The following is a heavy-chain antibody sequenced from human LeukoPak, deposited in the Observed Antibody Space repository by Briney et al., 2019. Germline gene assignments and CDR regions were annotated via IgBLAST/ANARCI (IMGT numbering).Heavy chain of an antibody. CDR3: AIREIAAAGSLDY. CDR1: GGSSSGCY. Sequence: SETLSLTCAVYGGSSSGCYWSWIRQPPGKGLEWIGEINHSGSTNYNPSLKSRVTISVDTSKNQFSLKLSSVTAADAAVYYCAIREIAAAGSLDYWGQGTLVTVSS. D-gene: IGHD6-13*01. J-gene: IGHJ4*02. V-gene: IGHV4-34*01. CDR2: INHSGST.